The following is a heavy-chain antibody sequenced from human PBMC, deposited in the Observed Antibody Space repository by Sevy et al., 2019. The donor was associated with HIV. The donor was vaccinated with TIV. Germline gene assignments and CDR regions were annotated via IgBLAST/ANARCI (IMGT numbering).Heavy chain of an antibody. J-gene: IGHJ3*02. CDR1: GGTFSSYA. CDR3: ARDPATHYYDSSGPGAFDI. D-gene: IGHD3-22*01. V-gene: IGHV1-69*13. Sequence: ASVKVSCKASGGTFSSYAISWVRQAPGQGLEWMGGIIPIFGTANYAQKFQGRVTITADESTSTAYMELSSLRSEDTAVYYCARDPATHYYDSSGPGAFDIWGQGTMVTVSS. CDR2: IIPIFGTA.